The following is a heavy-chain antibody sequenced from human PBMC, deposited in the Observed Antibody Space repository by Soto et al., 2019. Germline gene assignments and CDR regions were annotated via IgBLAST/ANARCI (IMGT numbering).Heavy chain of an antibody. CDR1: GFNLSSYA. D-gene: IGHD5-18*01. Sequence: GGSLRLSCAASGFNLSSYAVHWVRQAPGKGLEYVSAISSDGGSTYYANSVKGRFTISRDSSKNTLYLQMGSLRTEDMAVYYCARARGYSFGFTDYWGQGTLVTVSS. CDR3: ARARGYSFGFTDY. CDR2: ISSDGGST. V-gene: IGHV3-64*01. J-gene: IGHJ4*02.